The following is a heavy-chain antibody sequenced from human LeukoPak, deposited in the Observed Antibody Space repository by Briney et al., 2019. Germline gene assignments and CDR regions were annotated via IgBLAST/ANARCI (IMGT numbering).Heavy chain of an antibody. J-gene: IGHJ4*02. Sequence: PSETLSLTCAVSGYSISSGYYWGWIRQPPGKGLEWIGEINHSGSTNYNPSLKSRVTISVDTSKNQFSLKLSSVTAADTAVYYCARGEYDYVWGSYRYMNYWGREPWSPSPQ. CDR3: ARGEYDYVWGSYRYMNY. V-gene: IGHV4-38-2*01. D-gene: IGHD3-16*02. CDR1: GYSISSGYY. CDR2: INHSGST.